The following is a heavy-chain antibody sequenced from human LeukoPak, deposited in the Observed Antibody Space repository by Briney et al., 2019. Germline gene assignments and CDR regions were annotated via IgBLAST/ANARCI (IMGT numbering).Heavy chain of an antibody. CDR3: ASGSRGSGWYYYFDY. D-gene: IGHD6-19*01. Sequence: GRSLRLSCAASGFTFSSYAMHWVRQAPGKGLEWVAVISYDGSNKYYADSVKGRFTISRDNSKNTLYLQMNSLRAADTAVYYCASGSRGSGWYYYFDYWGQGTLVTVSS. V-gene: IGHV3-30*04. CDR1: GFTFSSYA. CDR2: ISYDGSNK. J-gene: IGHJ4*02.